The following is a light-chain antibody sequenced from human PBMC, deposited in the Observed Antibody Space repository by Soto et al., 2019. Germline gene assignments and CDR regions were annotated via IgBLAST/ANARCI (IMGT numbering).Light chain of an antibody. Sequence: DIQMTQSPSSLSASVGDSVTITCRASQSISSYLNWYQQKPGKAPKLLIYAASSLQSGVPSRFSGSGSGTDFTLTISRLEPEDFAVYYCQQYGSSPWTFGQGTKVDIK. V-gene: IGKV1-39*01. CDR2: AAS. CDR3: QQYGSSPWT. CDR1: QSISSY. J-gene: IGKJ1*01.